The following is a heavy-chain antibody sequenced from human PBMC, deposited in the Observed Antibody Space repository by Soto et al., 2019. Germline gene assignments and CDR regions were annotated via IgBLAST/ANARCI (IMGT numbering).Heavy chain of an antibody. D-gene: IGHD1-1*01. V-gene: IGHV3-23*01. Sequence: HPGGSLRLSCAGPEFTFSSYAMSWVGQAPGKGLERVSAISGSGGSTYYADSVRGRLTISRDNSKNTLYLQINGLRAEDTAVYYCAKDLSWNDLVPFGYWGQGTLVTVSS. J-gene: IGHJ4*02. CDR3: AKDLSWNDLVPFGY. CDR2: ISGSGGST. CDR1: EFTFSSYA.